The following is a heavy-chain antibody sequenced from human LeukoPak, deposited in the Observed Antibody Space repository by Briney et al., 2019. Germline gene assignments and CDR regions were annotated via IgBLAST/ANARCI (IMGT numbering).Heavy chain of an antibody. D-gene: IGHD3-16*01. Sequence: GGSLRLSCAASGFTFSSYSMTWVRQAPGKGLECVSVITNGGSTYYADSVKGRFAISRDNSKNTLYLQMNSLRAEDTAVYYCARGHLAHWGQGTLVTVSS. CDR2: ITNGGST. V-gene: IGHV3-66*01. J-gene: IGHJ4*02. CDR3: ARGHLAH. CDR1: GFTFSSYS.